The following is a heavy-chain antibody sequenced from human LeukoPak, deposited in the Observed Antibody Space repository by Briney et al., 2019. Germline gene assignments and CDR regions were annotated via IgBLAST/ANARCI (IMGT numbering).Heavy chain of an antibody. J-gene: IGHJ4*02. CDR2: ISSSSDYI. V-gene: IGHV3-21*01. CDR1: GLTSTGYS. Sequence: GGSLRLSCVVSGLTSTGYSMTWVRQAPGKGLEWVSSISSSSDYILYADSVKGRFTISRDNAKTSLYLQMNSLRAEDTAVYYCARDLSGVTGYTYGRGVDYWGQGTLVTVSS. D-gene: IGHD5-18*01. CDR3: ARDLSGVTGYTYGRGVDY.